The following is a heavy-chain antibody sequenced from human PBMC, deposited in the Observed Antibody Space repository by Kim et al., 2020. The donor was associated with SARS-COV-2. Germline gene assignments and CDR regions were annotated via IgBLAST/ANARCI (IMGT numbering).Heavy chain of an antibody. CDR1: GFTFSSYS. CDR3: ARDRARGEGPPRN. D-gene: IGHD3-16*01. V-gene: IGHV3-21*01. Sequence: GGSLRLSCAASGFTFSSYSMNWVRQAPGKGLEWVSSISSSSSYIYYADSVKGRFTISRDNAKNSLYLQMNSLRAEDTAVYYCARDRARGEGPPRNWGQGTMVTVSS. J-gene: IGHJ3*01. CDR2: ISSSSSYI.